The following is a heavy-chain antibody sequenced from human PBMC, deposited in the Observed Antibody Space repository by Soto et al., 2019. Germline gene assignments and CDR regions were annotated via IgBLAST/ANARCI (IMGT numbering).Heavy chain of an antibody. CDR2: VKSKTDGGAT. CDR1: GFTFYNTW. D-gene: IGHD5-12*01. CDR3: TTDRRSGYDPQFHF. J-gene: IGHJ4*02. V-gene: IGHV3-15*01. Sequence: EVQLVESGGDLVKPGGSLRLSCTASGFTFYNTWMSWVRQAPGKGLEWVGRVKSKTDGGATDYNGLVRGRFTISRDDSEKTLYLQMNSLQTDDTAVYYCTTDRRSGYDPQFHFWGQGTLVTVSS.